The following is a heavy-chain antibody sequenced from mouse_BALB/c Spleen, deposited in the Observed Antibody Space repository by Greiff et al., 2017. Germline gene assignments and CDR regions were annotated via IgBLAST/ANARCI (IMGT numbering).Heavy chain of an antibody. CDR3: AIMITTGAWFAY. CDR1: GFTFSSYG. V-gene: IGHV5-6-3*01. CDR2: INSNGGST. Sequence: DVKLVESGGGLVQPGGSLKLSCAASGFTFSSYGMSWVRQTPDKRLELVATINSNGGSTYYPDSVKGRFTISRDNAKNTLYLQMSSLKSEDTAMYYCAIMITTGAWFAYWGQGTLVTVSA. J-gene: IGHJ3*01. D-gene: IGHD2-4*01.